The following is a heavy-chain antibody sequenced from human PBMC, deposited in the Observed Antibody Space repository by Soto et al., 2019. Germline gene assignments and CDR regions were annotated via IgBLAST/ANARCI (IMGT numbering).Heavy chain of an antibody. V-gene: IGHV1-69*01. Sequence: QVQLVQSGAEVKKPGTSVKVSCKASGGTFSSYAISWVRQAPGQGLEWMGGIIPIFGTANYAQNFQGRVTITADESTGTAYMELSSLRSEDTAVYYCVTARGAVIAATPGYWGQGTLVTVSS. CDR2: IIPIFGTA. CDR1: GGTFSSYA. D-gene: IGHD2-15*01. CDR3: VTARGAVIAATPGY. J-gene: IGHJ4*02.